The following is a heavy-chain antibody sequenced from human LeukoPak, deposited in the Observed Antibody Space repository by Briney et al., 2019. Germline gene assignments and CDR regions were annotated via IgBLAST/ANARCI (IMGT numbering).Heavy chain of an antibody. CDR1: GYKFTSD. V-gene: IGHV1-8*01. Sequence: ASVKVSCKASGYKFTSDINWMRQAPGQGLDWMGWMNPNSGNTEYAQKFQGRVTMTRDSSISTAYMELRSLRSEDTAVYYCARGAVSPDCNGGSCYTFDYLGQGTLVTVSS. CDR3: ARGAVSPDCNGGSCYTFDY. D-gene: IGHD2-15*01. J-gene: IGHJ4*02. CDR2: MNPNSGNT.